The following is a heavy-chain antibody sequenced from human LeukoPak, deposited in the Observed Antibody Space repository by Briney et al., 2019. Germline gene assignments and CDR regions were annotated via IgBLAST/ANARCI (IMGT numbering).Heavy chain of an antibody. CDR2: INHSGST. CDR3: ARGRGYSSIWFDP. CDR1: GGSFSGYY. V-gene: IGHV4-34*01. D-gene: IGHD6-13*01. Sequence: SETLSLTCAVYGGSFSGYYWSWIRQPPGKGLEWIGEINHSGSTNYNPSLKGRVTISVDTSKNQFSLKLSSVTAADTAVYYCARGRGYSSIWFDPWGQGTLVTVSS. J-gene: IGHJ5*02.